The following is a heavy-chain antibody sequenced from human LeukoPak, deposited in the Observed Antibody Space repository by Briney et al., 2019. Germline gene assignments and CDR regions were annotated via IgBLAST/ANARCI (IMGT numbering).Heavy chain of an antibody. D-gene: IGHD6-6*01. CDR2: IYTSGST. Sequence: SQTLSLTCTVSGGSISSGSYYWSWIRQPAGKGLEWIGRIYTSGSTNYNPSLKSRVTISVETSKNQFSLKLSSVTAADTAVYYCARDELLVGVDYWGQGTLVTVSS. J-gene: IGHJ4*02. CDR1: GGSISSGSYY. CDR3: ARDELLVGVDY. V-gene: IGHV4-61*02.